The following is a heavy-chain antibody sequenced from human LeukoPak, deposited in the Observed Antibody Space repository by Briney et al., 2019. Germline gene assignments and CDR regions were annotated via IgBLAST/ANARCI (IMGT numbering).Heavy chain of an antibody. CDR1: GGTFSSYA. J-gene: IGHJ4*02. V-gene: IGHV1-69*05. D-gene: IGHD6-13*01. CDR3: ARDFYDGSSWYLDY. CDR2: IIPIFGTA. Sequence: SVKVSYKASGGTFSSYAISWVRQAPGQGLEWMGGIIPIFGTANYAQKFQGRVTITTDESTSTAYMELSSLRSEDTAVYYCARDFYDGSSWYLDYWGQGTLVTVSS.